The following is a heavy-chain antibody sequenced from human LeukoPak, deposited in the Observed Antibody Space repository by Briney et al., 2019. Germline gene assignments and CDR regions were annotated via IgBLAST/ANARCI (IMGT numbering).Heavy chain of an antibody. CDR2: ISYDGSNK. CDR1: GFTFSSYA. CDR3: ARGGYCSGGSCYSVDY. Sequence: GGSLRLSCAASGFTFSSYAMHWVRQAPGKGLEWVAVISYDGSNKYYADSVKGRFTISRDNSKNTLYLQMNSLRAEDTAVYYCARGGYCSGGSCYSVDYWGQGTLVTVSS. J-gene: IGHJ4*02. D-gene: IGHD2-15*01. V-gene: IGHV3-30-3*02.